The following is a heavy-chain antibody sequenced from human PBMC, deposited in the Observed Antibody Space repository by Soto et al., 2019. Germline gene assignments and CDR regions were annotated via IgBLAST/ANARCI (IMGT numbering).Heavy chain of an antibody. CDR3: ARGSSTNGFLVDY. D-gene: IGHD2-8*01. CDR2: IYYSGST. V-gene: IGHV4-39*01. J-gene: IGHJ4*02. CDR1: GGSISSSSYY. Sequence: SETLSLTCTVSGGSISSSSYYWGWIRQPPGKGLEWIGSIYYSGSTYYNPSLKSRVTISVDTSKNQFSLKLSSVTAADTAVYYCARGSSTNGFLVDYWGQGTLVTVSS.